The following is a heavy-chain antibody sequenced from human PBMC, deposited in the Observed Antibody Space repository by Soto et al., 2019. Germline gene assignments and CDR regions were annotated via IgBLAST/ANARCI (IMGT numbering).Heavy chain of an antibody. J-gene: IGHJ3*02. CDR2: IYPGDSDT. CDR3: AATYYYDSSGRGGHAFDI. Sequence: GESLKISCKGSGYSFTSYWIGWVRQMPGKGLEWMGIIYPGDSDTRYSPSFQGQVTISADKSISTAYLQWSSLKASDTAMYYCAATYYYDSSGRGGHAFDIWGQGTMVTV. D-gene: IGHD3-22*01. CDR1: GYSFTSYW. V-gene: IGHV5-51*01.